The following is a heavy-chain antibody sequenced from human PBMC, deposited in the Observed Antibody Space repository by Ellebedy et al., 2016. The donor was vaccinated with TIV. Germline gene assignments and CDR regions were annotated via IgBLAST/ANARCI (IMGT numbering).Heavy chain of an antibody. D-gene: IGHD3-10*01. Sequence: SETLSLXXTVSGGSISSYYWSWIRQPPGKGLEWIGYIYYSGSTNYNPSLKSRVTISVDTSKNQFSLKLSSVTAADTAVYYCAREAVWFGERSWFDPWGQGTLVTVSS. J-gene: IGHJ5*02. CDR1: GGSISSYY. V-gene: IGHV4-59*12. CDR3: AREAVWFGERSWFDP. CDR2: IYYSGST.